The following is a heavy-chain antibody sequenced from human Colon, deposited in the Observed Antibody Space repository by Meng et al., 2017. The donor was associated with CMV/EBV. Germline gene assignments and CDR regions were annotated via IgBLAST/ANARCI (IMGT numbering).Heavy chain of an antibody. D-gene: IGHD6-6*01. CDR3: ARGDSSSPGEFDY. Sequence: GESLKISCAVSGFTFSRNWMTWVRQAPGKGLEWVANINQDGSETYYVDSVKGRFTISRDNARNSLYLQMNSLRAEDTAVYYCARGDSSSPGEFDYWGQGTLVTVSS. CDR1: GFTFSRNW. CDR2: INQDGSET. V-gene: IGHV3-7*01. J-gene: IGHJ4*02.